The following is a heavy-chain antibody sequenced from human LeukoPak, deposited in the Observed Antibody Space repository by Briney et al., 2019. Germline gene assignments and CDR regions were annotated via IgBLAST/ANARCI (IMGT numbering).Heavy chain of an antibody. Sequence: SETLSLTCTVSGGSISSYYWSWIRQPPGKGLEWIGYIYYSGSTYYNPSLKSRVTISVDTSKNQFSLKLSSVTAADTAVYYCARELRLMQRYGMDVWGQGTTVTVSS. CDR2: IYYSGST. V-gene: IGHV4-30-4*08. D-gene: IGHD3-3*01. J-gene: IGHJ6*02. CDR3: ARELRLMQRYGMDV. CDR1: GGSISSYY.